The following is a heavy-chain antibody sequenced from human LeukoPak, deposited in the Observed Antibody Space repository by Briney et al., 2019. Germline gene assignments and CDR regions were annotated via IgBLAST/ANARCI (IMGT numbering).Heavy chain of an antibody. CDR1: GYSLTSYW. Sequence: GESLKVSCKGSGYSLTSYWIGWVRQMPGKGLEWMGIIYPGDSDTRYSPSFQGQVTISADKSISTAYLQWSSLKASDTAMYYCARRVGYCSGGSCSMFDYWGQGTLVTVSS. CDR2: IYPGDSDT. V-gene: IGHV5-51*01. J-gene: IGHJ4*02. D-gene: IGHD2-15*01. CDR3: ARRVGYCSGGSCSMFDY.